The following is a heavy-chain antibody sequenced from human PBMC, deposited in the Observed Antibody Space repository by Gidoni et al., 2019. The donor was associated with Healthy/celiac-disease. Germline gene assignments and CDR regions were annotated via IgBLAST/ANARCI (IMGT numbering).Heavy chain of an antibody. V-gene: IGHV3-74*01. D-gene: IGHD4-17*01. J-gene: IGHJ4*02. Sequence: EVQLVESGGGLVQPGGSLRLSCAASGFTFSRYWMHWVRQAPGKGLVWVSRINSDGSSTSYADSVKGRFTISRDNAKNTLYLQMNSLRAEDTAVYYCARVWDDDYGDYDYWGQGTLVTVSS. CDR3: ARVWDDDYGDYDY. CDR2: INSDGSST. CDR1: GFTFSRYW.